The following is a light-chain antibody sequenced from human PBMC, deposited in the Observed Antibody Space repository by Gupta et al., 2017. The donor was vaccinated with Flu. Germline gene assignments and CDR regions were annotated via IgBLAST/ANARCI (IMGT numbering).Light chain of an antibody. CDR1: KLGDPY. CDR2: HAF. J-gene: IGLJ2*01. V-gene: IGLV3-1*01. CDR3: PARDIRLPGVR. Sequence: TCSGDKLGDPYVSWYQQKPGQSPGSVIYHAFPRPSGIPERFSGSGSGKTATLTLRGTPARDEADYYCPARDIRLPGVRFDGGTRLTGL.